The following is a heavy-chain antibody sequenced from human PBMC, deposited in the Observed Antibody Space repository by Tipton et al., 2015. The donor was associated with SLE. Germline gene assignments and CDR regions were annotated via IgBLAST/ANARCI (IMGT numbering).Heavy chain of an antibody. CDR3: ARAWIQLWSDFDY. Sequence: TLSLTCTVSGGSISSYYWSWIRQPPGKGLEWIGYIYTSGSTNYNPSLKSRVTISVDTSKNQFSLKLNSVTAADTAVYYCARAWIQLWSDFDYWGQGTLVTVSS. CDR2: IYTSGST. V-gene: IGHV4-4*09. J-gene: IGHJ4*02. D-gene: IGHD5-18*01. CDR1: GGSISSYY.